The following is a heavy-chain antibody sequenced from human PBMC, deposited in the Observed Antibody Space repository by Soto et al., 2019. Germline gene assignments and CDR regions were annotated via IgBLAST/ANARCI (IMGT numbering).Heavy chain of an antibody. Sequence: GGSLRLSCAASGFTFSSYGMHWVRQSPGKGLEWVAVIWYDGSNKYYADSVKGRFTISRDNSKNTLYLQMNSLRAEDTAVYYYARDGSYEGSWTGLDYWGQGTLVTVSS. CDR2: IWYDGSNK. J-gene: IGHJ4*02. D-gene: IGHD6-13*01. V-gene: IGHV3-33*01. CDR3: ARDGSYEGSWTGLDY. CDR1: GFTFSSYG.